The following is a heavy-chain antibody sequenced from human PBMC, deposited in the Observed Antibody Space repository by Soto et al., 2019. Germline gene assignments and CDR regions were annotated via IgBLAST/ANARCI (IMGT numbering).Heavy chain of an antibody. CDR1: GGTFSSYA. V-gene: IGHV1-69*13. CDR2: IIPIFGTA. CDR3: ARAGYDFWSGYYLFANY. Sequence: GASVKVSCKASGGTFSSYAISWVRQAPGQGLEWMGGIIPIFGTANYAQKFQGRVMITADESTSTAYMELSSLRSEDTAVYYCARAGYDFWSGYYLFANYWGQGTLVTVSS. J-gene: IGHJ4*02. D-gene: IGHD3-3*01.